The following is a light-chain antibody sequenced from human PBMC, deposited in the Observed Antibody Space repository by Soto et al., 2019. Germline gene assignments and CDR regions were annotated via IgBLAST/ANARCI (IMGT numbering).Light chain of an antibody. Sequence: QSVLTQPASVSGSPGQSITISCTGTSSDVGGYNYVSWHQQHPGKAPKLIIYDVSNRPSGVSNRFSGSKSGNTASLTISGLQAEDEADYYCSSYTSSTTKVFGTGTKVTVL. J-gene: IGLJ1*01. CDR1: SSDVGGYNY. CDR3: SSYTSSTTKV. CDR2: DVS. V-gene: IGLV2-14*03.